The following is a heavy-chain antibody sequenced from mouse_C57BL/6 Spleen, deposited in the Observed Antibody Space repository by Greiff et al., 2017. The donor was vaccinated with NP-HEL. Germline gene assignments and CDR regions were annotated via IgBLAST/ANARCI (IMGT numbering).Heavy chain of an antibody. Sequence: EVQGVESGGGLVKPGGSLKLSCAASGFTFSDYGMHWVRQAPEKGLEWVAYISSGSSTIYYADTVKGRFTISRDNAKNTLFLQMTSLRSEDTAMYYCAVDGYYSYYYAMDYWGQGTSVTVSS. CDR3: AVDGYYSYYYAMDY. V-gene: IGHV5-17*01. CDR1: GFTFSDYG. D-gene: IGHD2-3*01. J-gene: IGHJ4*01. CDR2: ISSGSSTI.